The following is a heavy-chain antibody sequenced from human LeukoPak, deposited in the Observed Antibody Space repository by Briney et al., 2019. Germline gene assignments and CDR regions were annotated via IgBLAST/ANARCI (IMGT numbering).Heavy chain of an antibody. D-gene: IGHD2-15*01. CDR2: INSDGSIT. CDR1: GFTFSSYW. V-gene: IGHV3-74*01. CDR3: GRETSGGFDY. Sequence: GGSLRLSCAASGFTFSSYWMNWVRQAPGKGLVWVSRINSDGSITGNADFVKGRFTISRDNAKNTLYLQMNSLRAEDTAVYYCGRETSGGFDYWGQGTLVTVPS. J-gene: IGHJ4*02.